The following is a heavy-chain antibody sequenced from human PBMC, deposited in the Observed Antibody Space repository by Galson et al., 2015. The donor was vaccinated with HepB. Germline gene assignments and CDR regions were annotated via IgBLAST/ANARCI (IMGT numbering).Heavy chain of an antibody. CDR3: ARKVAQGRGYDFWSGYYSHYYYYGMDV. D-gene: IGHD3-3*01. J-gene: IGHJ6*02. Sequence: SVKVSCKASGGTFSSYAISWVRQAPGQGLEWMGGIIPIFGTANYAQKFQGRVTITADESTSTAYMELSSLRSEDTAVYYCARKVAQGRGYDFWSGYYSHYYYYGMDVWGQGTTVTVSS. V-gene: IGHV1-69*13. CDR1: GGTFSSYA. CDR2: IIPIFGTA.